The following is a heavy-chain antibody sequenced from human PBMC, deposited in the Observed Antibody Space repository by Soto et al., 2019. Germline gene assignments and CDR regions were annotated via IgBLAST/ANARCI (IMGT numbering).Heavy chain of an antibody. J-gene: IGHJ6*02. Sequence: GSLRLSCEASGFTFDNYAMSWVRQAPGKGLEWVSGIIWHGGSTGYVDSVKGRFTISRDNAKNSLYLQMNSLRAEDTALYYCARQYYGGNQRADYYYGMDVWGQGTTVTVSS. CDR3: ARQYYGGNQRADYYYGMDV. D-gene: IGHD4-17*01. CDR2: IIWHGGST. V-gene: IGHV3-20*04. CDR1: GFTFDNYA.